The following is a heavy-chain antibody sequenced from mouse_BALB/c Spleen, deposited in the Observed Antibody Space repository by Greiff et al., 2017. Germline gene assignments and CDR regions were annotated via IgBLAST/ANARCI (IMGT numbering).Heavy chain of an antibody. V-gene: IGHV5-12-1*01. CDR1: GFAFSSYD. D-gene: IGHD2-2*01. J-gene: IGHJ1*01. CDR2: ISSGGGST. CDR3: ATGYHWYFDV. Sequence: EVMLVESGGGLVKPGGSLKLSCAASGFAFSSYDMSWVRQTPEKRLEWVAYISSGGGSTYYPDTLKGRITISRDNATNTLYLQMSSMKSEDTAMYYCATGYHWYFDVWGAGTTVTVS.